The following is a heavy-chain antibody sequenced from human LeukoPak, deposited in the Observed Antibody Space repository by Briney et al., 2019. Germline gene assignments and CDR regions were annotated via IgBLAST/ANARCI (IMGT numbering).Heavy chain of an antibody. CDR3: AKDVSEFFEWLLPN. V-gene: IGHV3-9*01. CDR2: ISWNSGSI. CDR1: GFTFDDYA. J-gene: IGHJ4*02. Sequence: QPGGSLRLSCAASGFTFDDYAMHWVRPAPGKGLEWVSGISWNSGSIGYADSVKGRFTISRDNAKNSLYLQMNSLRAEDTALYYCAKDVSEFFEWLLPNWGQGTLVTVSS. D-gene: IGHD3-3*01.